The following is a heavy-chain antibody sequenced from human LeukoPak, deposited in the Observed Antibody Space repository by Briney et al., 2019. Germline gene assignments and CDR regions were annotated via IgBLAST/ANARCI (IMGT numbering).Heavy chain of an antibody. CDR1: GFTSRDYA. J-gene: IGHJ4*02. CDR2: IGGSGGST. CDR3: AKEGCTGTNCYINC. D-gene: IGHD2-2*02. Sequence: GGSLRLSCAASGFTSRDYAMSWVRQTPGKGLEWVSVIGGSGGSTYYAVSVKGRFTISRDDSKNTLYLQMNSLRAEDTAVYHCAKEGCTGTNCYINCWGQGTLVTVSS. V-gene: IGHV3-23*01.